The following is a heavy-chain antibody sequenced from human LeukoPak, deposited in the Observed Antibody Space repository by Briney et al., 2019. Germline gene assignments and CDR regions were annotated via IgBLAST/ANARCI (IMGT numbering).Heavy chain of an antibody. CDR2: ISYDGSNK. CDR3: ARDRDIVVVTATLRASWFDP. CDR1: GFTFSSYA. Sequence: GGSLRLSCAASGFTFSSYAMHWVRQAPGKGLEWVAVISYDGSNKYYADSVKGRFTISRDNSKNTLYLQMNSLRAEDTAVYYCARDRDIVVVTATLRASWFDPWGQGTLVTVSS. J-gene: IGHJ5*02. V-gene: IGHV3-30-3*01. D-gene: IGHD2-21*02.